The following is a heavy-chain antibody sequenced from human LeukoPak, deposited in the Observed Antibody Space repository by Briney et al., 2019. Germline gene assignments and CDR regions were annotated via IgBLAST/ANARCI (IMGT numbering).Heavy chain of an antibody. CDR1: GYTFTGYY. Sequence: GASVKVSCKASGYTFTGYYMHWVRQAPGQGLEWMGRINPNSGGTNYAQKFQGRVTMTRDTSISTAYMELSRLRSDDTAVYYCARGVDYVWGSYRYTPPDYWGQGTLVTVSS. CDR2: INPNSGGT. D-gene: IGHD3-16*02. J-gene: IGHJ4*02. CDR3: ARGVDYVWGSYRYTPPDY. V-gene: IGHV1-2*06.